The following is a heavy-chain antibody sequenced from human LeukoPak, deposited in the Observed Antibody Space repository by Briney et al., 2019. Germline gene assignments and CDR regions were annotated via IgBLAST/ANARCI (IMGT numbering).Heavy chain of an antibody. V-gene: IGHV1-46*01. CDR3: ARQTNCLDY. Sequence: GASVKVSCKASGYTFTSYYMHWVRQAPGQGLEWMGIINPSGGSTSYAQKLQGRVTMTTDTSTSTAYMELRSLRSDDTAVYYCARQTNCLDYWGQGTLVTVSS. CDR2: INPSGGST. J-gene: IGHJ4*02. D-gene: IGHD7-27*01. CDR1: GYTFTSYY.